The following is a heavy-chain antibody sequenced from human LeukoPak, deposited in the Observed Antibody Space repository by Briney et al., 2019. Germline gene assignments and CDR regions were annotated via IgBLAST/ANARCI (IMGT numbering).Heavy chain of an antibody. Sequence: GESLKISCKGSGYSFTSYWIDWVRQMPGKGLEWMGIIYPGDSDTKYSPSFQGQVTISADKSISTAYLQWSSLKASDTAIYYCVRHDLKSNNWYPYYFDYWGQGTLVTVSS. CDR1: GYSFTSYW. D-gene: IGHD6-13*01. CDR3: VRHDLKSNNWYPYYFDY. V-gene: IGHV5-51*01. J-gene: IGHJ4*02. CDR2: IYPGDSDT.